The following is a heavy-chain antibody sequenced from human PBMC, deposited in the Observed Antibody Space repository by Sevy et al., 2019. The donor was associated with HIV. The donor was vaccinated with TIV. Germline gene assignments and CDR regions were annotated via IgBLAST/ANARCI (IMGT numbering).Heavy chain of an antibody. CDR1: GYTFDSYG. CDR3: ATSPDYYDSSRDAFDI. J-gene: IGHJ3*02. D-gene: IGHD3-22*01. CDR2: IGAYNGNK. Sequence: ASVKVSCKASGYTFDSYGISWVRQAPGQGLEWMGWIGAYNGNKKYAQNIQDRVTMTTDTSTSTAYMELRSLRSDDTAVYYCATSPDYYDSSRDAFDIWGQGTMVTVSS. V-gene: IGHV1-18*01.